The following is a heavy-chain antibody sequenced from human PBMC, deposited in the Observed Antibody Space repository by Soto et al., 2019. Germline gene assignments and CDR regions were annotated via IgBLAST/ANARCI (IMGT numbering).Heavy chain of an antibody. V-gene: IGHV3-23*01. CDR1: GFTFSSYA. CDR3: ARGLYSSGYYYLDY. Sequence: GGSLRLSCAASGFTFSSYAMSWVRQAPGKGLEWVSAISGSGGSTYYADSVKGRFTISRDNSKNTLYLQMNSLRAEDTAVYYCARGLYSSGYYYLDYWGQGTLVTVSS. J-gene: IGHJ4*02. D-gene: IGHD3-22*01. CDR2: ISGSGGST.